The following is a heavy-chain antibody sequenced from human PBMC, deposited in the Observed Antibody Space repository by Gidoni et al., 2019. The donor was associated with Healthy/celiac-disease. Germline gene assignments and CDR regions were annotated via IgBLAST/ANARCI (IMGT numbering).Heavy chain of an antibody. V-gene: IGHV4-34*01. CDR2: INHSGST. Sequence: QVQLQQWGAGLLKPSETLSLTCAVYGGSFSGYYWSWIRQPPGKGLEWIGEINHSGSTNYNPSLKSRVTISVDTSKNQFSLKLSSVTAADTAVYYCARAIVEQLVLVDYWGQGTLVTVSS. CDR1: GGSFSGYY. J-gene: IGHJ4*02. D-gene: IGHD6-6*01. CDR3: ARAIVEQLVLVDY.